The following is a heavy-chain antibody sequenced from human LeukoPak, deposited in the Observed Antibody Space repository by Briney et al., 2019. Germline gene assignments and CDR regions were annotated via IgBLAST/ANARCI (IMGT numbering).Heavy chain of an antibody. Sequence: GGSLRLSCAASGFTFSSYAMSWVRQAPGKGLEWVSAISGSGGSTYYADSVKGRFTFSRDNSKNTLYLQMTSLRAEDTAVDYCAKEEENYSVYFDYWGQGNLVTVSS. CDR3: AKEEENYSVYFDY. CDR2: ISGSGGST. D-gene: IGHD1-7*01. CDR1: GFTFSSYA. J-gene: IGHJ4*02. V-gene: IGHV3-23*01.